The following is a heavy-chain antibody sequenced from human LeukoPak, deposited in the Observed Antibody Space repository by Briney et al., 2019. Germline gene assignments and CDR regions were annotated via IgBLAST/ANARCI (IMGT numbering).Heavy chain of an antibody. CDR2: ISKSGGRT. V-gene: IGHV3-23*01. J-gene: IGHJ3*02. CDR3: AKDYYGSGSQLGRDAFDI. D-gene: IGHD3-10*01. Sequence: PGGSLRLSCATSGFTFSNYAMSWVRQGPGKGLEWVSAISKSGGRTDCTTSVKGRFTISRDNSKNTLYLQMNSLRVEDTAVYYCAKDYYGSGSQLGRDAFDIWGQGTMVTVSS. CDR1: GFTFSNYA.